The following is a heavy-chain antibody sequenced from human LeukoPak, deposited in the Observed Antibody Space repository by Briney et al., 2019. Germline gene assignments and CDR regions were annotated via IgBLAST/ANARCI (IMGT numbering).Heavy chain of an antibody. CDR2: ISSSSSYT. CDR3: ARVLRYFDWPYGMDV. Sequence: PGGSLRLSCAASGFTFSDYYMSWIRQAPGKGLEWVSYISSSSSYTNYADSVKGRFTISRDNAKISLYLQMNSLRAEDTAVYYCARVLRYFDWPYGMDVWGQGTTVTVSS. CDR1: GFTFSDYY. D-gene: IGHD3-9*01. J-gene: IGHJ6*02. V-gene: IGHV3-11*05.